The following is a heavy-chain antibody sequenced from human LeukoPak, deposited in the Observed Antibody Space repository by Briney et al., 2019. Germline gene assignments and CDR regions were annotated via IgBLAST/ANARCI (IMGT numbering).Heavy chain of an antibody. V-gene: IGHV3-74*01. Sequence: GGSLRLSCAASGFTFSSYWMHWVRQAPGKGLVWVSRINSDGSSTSYADSVKGRFTISRDNAKNTLYLQMNSLGAEDTAMYYCANAMVRGTRLDYWGQGTLVTVSS. CDR2: INSDGSST. J-gene: IGHJ4*02. CDR1: GFTFSSYW. D-gene: IGHD3-10*01. CDR3: ANAMVRGTRLDY.